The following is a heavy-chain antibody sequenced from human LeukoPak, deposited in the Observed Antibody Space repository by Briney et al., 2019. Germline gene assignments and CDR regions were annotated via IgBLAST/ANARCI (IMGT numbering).Heavy chain of an antibody. J-gene: IGHJ4*02. CDR1: GFTFSTYS. CDR2: ISSGSSTI. V-gene: IGHV3-48*02. Sequence: GGSLRLSCAASGFTFSTYSMNWVRQAPGKGLEWVSYISSGSSTIYYADSVKGRITISRDNAKNSLYPQVNSLRDEDTAIYYCTRGTYGPKATVNWGPGTLVTVSS. CDR3: TRGTYGPKATVN. D-gene: IGHD4-17*01.